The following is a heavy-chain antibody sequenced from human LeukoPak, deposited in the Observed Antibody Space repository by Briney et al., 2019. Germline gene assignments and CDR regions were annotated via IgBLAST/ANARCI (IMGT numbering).Heavy chain of an antibody. J-gene: IGHJ4*02. Sequence: SVKVSCKASGFTFTSPAVQWVRQARGQRLEWIGWIVVGSGNTNYAQKFQERVTITRDMSTSTAYMELSSLRSEDTAVYYCAADPYDYGDYVLGYWGQGTLVTVSS. D-gene: IGHD4-17*01. V-gene: IGHV1-58*01. CDR2: IVVGSGNT. CDR3: AADPYDYGDYVLGY. CDR1: GFTFTSPA.